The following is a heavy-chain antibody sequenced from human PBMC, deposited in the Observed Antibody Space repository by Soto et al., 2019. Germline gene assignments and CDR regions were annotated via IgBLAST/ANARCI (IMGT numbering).Heavy chain of an antibody. CDR3: ANARPNYYYYGMDV. J-gene: IGHJ6*02. Sequence: GGSLRLSCAASGSTFSSYAMSWVRQAPGKGLEWVSAISGSGGSTYYADSVKGRFTISRDNSKNTLYLQMNSLRAEDTAVYYCANARPNYYYYGMDVWSQGTTVTVSS. CDR2: ISGSGGST. V-gene: IGHV3-23*01. CDR1: GSTFSSYA.